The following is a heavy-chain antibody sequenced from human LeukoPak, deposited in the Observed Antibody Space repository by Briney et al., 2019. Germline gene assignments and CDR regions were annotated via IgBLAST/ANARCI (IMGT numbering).Heavy chain of an antibody. Sequence: GASVKVSCKVSGYTLTELSMHWVRQAPGKGLEWMGGFDPEDGETIYAQKFQGRVTMTEDTSTDTAYMELSSLRSEDTAVYYCATVGYGGNPVWFDPWGQGTLVTVSS. CDR1: GYTLTELS. V-gene: IGHV1-24*01. CDR3: ATVGYGGNPVWFDP. J-gene: IGHJ5*02. CDR2: FDPEDGET. D-gene: IGHD4-23*01.